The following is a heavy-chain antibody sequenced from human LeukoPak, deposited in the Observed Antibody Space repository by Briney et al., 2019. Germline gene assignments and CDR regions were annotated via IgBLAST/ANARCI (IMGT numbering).Heavy chain of an antibody. Sequence: GGSLRLSCAASGFTFSSYEMNWVRQAPGKGLEWVSSITGSGSGKKYADSVKGRLTISRDNAKNSLYLQMNSLRDEDTAVYYCAKDSGYCSSTTCRLDYWGQGTLVTVSS. J-gene: IGHJ4*02. CDR3: AKDSGYCSSTTCRLDY. V-gene: IGHV3-48*03. D-gene: IGHD2-2*01. CDR1: GFTFSSYE. CDR2: ITGSGSGK.